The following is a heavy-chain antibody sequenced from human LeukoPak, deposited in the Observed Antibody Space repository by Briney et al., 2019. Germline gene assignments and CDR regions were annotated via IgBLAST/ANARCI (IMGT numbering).Heavy chain of an antibody. CDR3: ATSVEDIVVVPAAMHEYYYYGMDV. V-gene: IGHV1-69*13. Sequence: ASVTVSCTASGGTFSSYAISWVRQAPGQGLEWMGGIIPIFGTANYAQKFQGRVTITADESTSTAYMELSSLRSGDTAVYYCATSVEDIVVVPAAMHEYYYYGMDVWGQGTTVTVSS. CDR1: GGTFSSYA. D-gene: IGHD2-2*01. CDR2: IIPIFGTA. J-gene: IGHJ6*02.